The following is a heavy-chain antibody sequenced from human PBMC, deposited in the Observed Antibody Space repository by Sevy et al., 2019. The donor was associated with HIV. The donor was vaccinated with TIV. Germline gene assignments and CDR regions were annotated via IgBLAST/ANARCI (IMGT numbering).Heavy chain of an antibody. J-gene: IGHJ6*02. CDR2: ISSSSNFV. Sequence: GGSLRLSCTASGFPFSSYDMNWVRQAPGQGLEWISSISSSSNFVYQADSVKGRFTISRDNAKNSLSLQMNSLTVEDTAVYYCARDRGVRRTRGSHQYGMDVWGQGTTVTVSS. CDR1: GFPFSSYD. V-gene: IGHV3-21*06. CDR3: ARDRGVRRTRGSHQYGMDV. D-gene: IGHD3-10*01.